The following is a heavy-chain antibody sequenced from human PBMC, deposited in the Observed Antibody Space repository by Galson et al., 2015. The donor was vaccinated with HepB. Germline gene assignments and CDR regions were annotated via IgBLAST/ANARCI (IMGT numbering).Heavy chain of an antibody. V-gene: IGHV4-59*01. D-gene: IGHD6-13*01. CDR1: GGSISSYY. CDR3: AREKQLVGAFDI. Sequence: LSLTCTVSGGSISSYYWSWIRQPPGKGLEWIGYIYYSGSTNYNPSLKSRVTISVDTSKNQFSLKLSPVTAADTAVYYCAREKQLVGAFDIWGQGTMVTVSS. J-gene: IGHJ3*02. CDR2: IYYSGST.